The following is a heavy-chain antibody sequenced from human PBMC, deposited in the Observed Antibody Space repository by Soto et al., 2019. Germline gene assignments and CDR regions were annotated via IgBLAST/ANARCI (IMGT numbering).Heavy chain of an antibody. CDR3: ARHETTVITGGN. Sequence: SETLSLTCTVSGGSLRGYSWSWIRQSPGKGLEWIGYVYSGGGTNYSPSFMGRVTISVDTSKNQVSLKLTSVTAADTAVYYCARHETTVITGGNWGQGTLVTVSS. CDR1: GGSLRGYS. V-gene: IGHV4-59*08. CDR2: VYSGGGT. J-gene: IGHJ4*02. D-gene: IGHD4-17*01.